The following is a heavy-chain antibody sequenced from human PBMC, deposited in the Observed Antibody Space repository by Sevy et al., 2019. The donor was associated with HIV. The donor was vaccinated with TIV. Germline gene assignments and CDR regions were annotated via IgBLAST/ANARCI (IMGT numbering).Heavy chain of an antibody. D-gene: IGHD4-4*01. CDR3: TTDAHDFTNNPSPYDFDQ. Sequence: GGSLRLSCAASGFTLSDAWMSWVRQAPGKGLEWVGPIKSKTDGGPTDYAVLMKGRFTNSRDESKNTLYLQMNSLKTEDTAVYYCTTDAHDFTNNPSPYDFDQWGQGTLVTASS. CDR2: IKSKTDGGPT. J-gene: IGHJ4*02. CDR1: GFTLSDAW. V-gene: IGHV3-15*01.